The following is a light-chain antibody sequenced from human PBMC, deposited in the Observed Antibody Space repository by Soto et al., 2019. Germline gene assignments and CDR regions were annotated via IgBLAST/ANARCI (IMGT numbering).Light chain of an antibody. CDR3: CSFAGSSNLYV. CDR1: TSDVGSYDL. J-gene: IGLJ1*01. V-gene: IGLV2-23*02. Sequence: QSVLTQPASVSGSPGQSITISCTGTTSDVGSYDLVSWYQHHPGKAPKLLIYEVSKRPSGVSDRFSGSKSGNTASLTTSGLQTEDEADYYCCSFAGSSNLYVFGTGSKVTVL. CDR2: EVS.